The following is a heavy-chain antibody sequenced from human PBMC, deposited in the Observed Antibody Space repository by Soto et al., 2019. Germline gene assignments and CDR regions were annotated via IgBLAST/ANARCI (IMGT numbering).Heavy chain of an antibody. Sequence: QVQLVESGGGLVKPGGSLRLSCAASGFTFSDYYMSWIRQAPGKGLEWVSYISSSSSYTNYADSVKGRFTISRDNAKNSLYLQMNSLRAEDTAVYYCARGQSRVWYFDLGGRGTLVTVSS. J-gene: IGHJ2*01. V-gene: IGHV3-11*05. CDR2: ISSSSSYT. CDR1: GFTFSDYY. CDR3: ARGQSRVWYFDL.